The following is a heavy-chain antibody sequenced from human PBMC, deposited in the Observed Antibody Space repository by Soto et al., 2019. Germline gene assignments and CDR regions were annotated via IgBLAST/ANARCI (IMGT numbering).Heavy chain of an antibody. Sequence: GGSLTLTCAASGFTFSDYCMSWTRQAPGKWQEWISYISSSSSYTTYADSVKGRFTISRDTSKNTLYLQMNSLRAADTAVYYYLQTAGWPGFDFWGQGTLVTVSS. CDR3: LQTAGWPGFDF. J-gene: IGHJ4*02. V-gene: IGHV3-11*03. CDR2: ISSSSSYT. D-gene: IGHD6-19*01. CDR1: GFTFSDYC.